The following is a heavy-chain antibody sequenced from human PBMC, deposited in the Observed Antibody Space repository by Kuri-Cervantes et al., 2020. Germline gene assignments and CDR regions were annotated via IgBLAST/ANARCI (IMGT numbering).Heavy chain of an antibody. CDR3: ARDRSEAGTFDY. Sequence: GGSLRLSCAVSGFSFSSYSMNWVRQAPGRGLEWVSSITRTSNYIYYADSVKGRFTISRDNSKNTLYLQMNSLRAEDTAVYYCARDRSEAGTFDYWGQGTLVTVSS. CDR2: ITRTSNYI. CDR1: GFSFSSYS. J-gene: IGHJ4*02. D-gene: IGHD6-13*01. V-gene: IGHV3-21*01.